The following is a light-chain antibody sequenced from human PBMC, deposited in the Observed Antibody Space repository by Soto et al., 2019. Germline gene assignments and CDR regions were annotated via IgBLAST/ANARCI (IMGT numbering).Light chain of an antibody. CDR2: EGS. CDR1: SSDVGSYNL. Sequence: QSALTQPASVSGSPGQSITISCTGTSSDVGSYNLVSWYQQLPGKAPKFMIYEGSKRPSGVSNRFSGSKSGNTASLTISGLQAEDEADYYCCSYARSSTLLFGGGTKVTVL. V-gene: IGLV2-23*01. J-gene: IGLJ2*01. CDR3: CSYARSSTLL.